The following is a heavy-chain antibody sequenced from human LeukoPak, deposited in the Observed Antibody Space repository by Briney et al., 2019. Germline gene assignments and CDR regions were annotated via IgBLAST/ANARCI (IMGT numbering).Heavy chain of an antibody. J-gene: IGHJ4*02. Sequence: GGSLRLSCAASGFTFTTYAMSWVRQAPGKGLEWVSGITGSGGTTYYADSVKGRFTISRDNSKNTLYLQMNSLRAEDTAVYYCARGDYYGSRGDYWGQGTLVTVSS. D-gene: IGHD3-10*01. CDR3: ARGDYYGSRGDY. CDR1: GFTFTTYA. CDR2: ITGSGGTT. V-gene: IGHV3-23*01.